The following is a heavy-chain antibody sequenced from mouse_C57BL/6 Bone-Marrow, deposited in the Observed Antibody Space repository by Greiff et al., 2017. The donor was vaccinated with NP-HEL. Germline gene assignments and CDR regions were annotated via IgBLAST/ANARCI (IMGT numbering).Heavy chain of an antibody. CDR3: ARDSSGSAWFAY. CDR1: GYSFTSYY. Sequence: QVQLQQSGPELVKPGASVKISCKASGYSFTSYYIHWVKQRPGQGLEWIGWIYPGSGNTKYNEKFKGKATLTADTSSSTAYMQLSSLTSEDSAVYYCARDSSGSAWFAYWGQGTLVTVSA. J-gene: IGHJ3*01. D-gene: IGHD3-2*02. CDR2: IYPGSGNT. V-gene: IGHV1-66*01.